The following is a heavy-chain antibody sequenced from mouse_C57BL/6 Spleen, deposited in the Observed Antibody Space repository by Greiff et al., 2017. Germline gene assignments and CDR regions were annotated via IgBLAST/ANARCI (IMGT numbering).Heavy chain of an antibody. CDR2: INPGSGGT. J-gene: IGHJ4*01. CDR3: ARGRQGYAMDY. Sequence: VKLQESGAELVRPGTSVKVSCKASGYAFTNYLIEWVKQRPGPGLEWIGVINPGSGGTNYNEKFKGKATLTADKSSSTAYMQLSSLTSEDSAVYFCARGRQGYAMDYWGQGTSVTVSS. D-gene: IGHD3-2*01. V-gene: IGHV1-54*01. CDR1: GYAFTNYL.